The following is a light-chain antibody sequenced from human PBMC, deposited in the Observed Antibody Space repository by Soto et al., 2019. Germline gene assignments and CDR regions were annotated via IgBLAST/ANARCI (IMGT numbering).Light chain of an antibody. V-gene: IGLV6-57*04. Sequence: NFMLTQPHSVSESPGKTGTISFTRSSGRIASNYVQWYQQRPGSAPTPVIYEDHLRASGVPDRFSGSIDRSSNSASLTISGLKTEDEADYFCQSYGTGIQGVFGGGTKLTVL. CDR1: SGRIASNY. CDR2: EDH. CDR3: QSYGTGIQGV. J-gene: IGLJ3*02.